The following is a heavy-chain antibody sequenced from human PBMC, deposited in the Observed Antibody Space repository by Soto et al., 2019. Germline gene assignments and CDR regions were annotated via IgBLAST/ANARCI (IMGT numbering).Heavy chain of an antibody. CDR1: GFTFSSYA. CDR3: AKGPSITMPWGWFDP. V-gene: IGHV3-23*01. CDR2: ISGSGGST. Sequence: GGSLRLSCAASGFTFSSYAMSWVRQAPGKGLEWVSAISGSGGSTYYADSVKGRFTISRDNSKNTLYLRMNSLRAEDTAVYYCAKGPSITMPWGWFDPWGQGTLVTVSS. J-gene: IGHJ5*02. D-gene: IGHD3-10*01.